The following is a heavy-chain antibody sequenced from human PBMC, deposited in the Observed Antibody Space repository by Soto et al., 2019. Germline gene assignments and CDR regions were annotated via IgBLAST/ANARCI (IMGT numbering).Heavy chain of an antibody. D-gene: IGHD3-16*02. V-gene: IGHV1-69*13. CDR2: IIPIFGTA. CDR1: GGTFSSYA. Sequence: SVKVSCKASGGTFSSYAISWVRQAPGQGLEWMGGIIPIFGTANYAQKFQGRVTITADESTSTAYMELSSLRFEDTAVYYCASNYYDYVWGSYRRGYFDYWGQGTLVTVSS. J-gene: IGHJ4*02. CDR3: ASNYYDYVWGSYRRGYFDY.